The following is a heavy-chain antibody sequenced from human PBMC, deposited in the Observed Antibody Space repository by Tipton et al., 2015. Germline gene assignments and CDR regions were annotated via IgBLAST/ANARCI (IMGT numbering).Heavy chain of an antibody. CDR2: IYYSGST. CDR3: AGQSGESSGWPSAFDI. D-gene: IGHD6-19*01. Sequence: TLSLTCTFSGGSVSSGTYYWSWIRQPPGKELEWIGYIYYSGSTNYNPSLKSRVTISVDTSKNQFSLKLSSVTAADTAVYYCAGQSGESSGWPSAFDIWGQGTMVTVSS. CDR1: GGSVSSGTYY. J-gene: IGHJ3*02. V-gene: IGHV4-61*01.